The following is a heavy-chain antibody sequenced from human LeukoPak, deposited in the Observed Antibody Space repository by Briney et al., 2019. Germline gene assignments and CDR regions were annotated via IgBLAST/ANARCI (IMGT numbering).Heavy chain of an antibody. CDR1: GFTVSSNY. V-gene: IGHV3-53*01. J-gene: IGHJ3*02. Sequence: GGSLRLSCAASGFTVSSNYMSWVRQAPGKGLEWVSVIYGGGSTYYADSVKGRFAIYRDSSKNTLHLQMNSLRADDTAVYYCARERVVTADAFDIWGQGTMVTVSS. CDR2: IYGGGST. D-gene: IGHD2-21*02. CDR3: ARERVVTADAFDI.